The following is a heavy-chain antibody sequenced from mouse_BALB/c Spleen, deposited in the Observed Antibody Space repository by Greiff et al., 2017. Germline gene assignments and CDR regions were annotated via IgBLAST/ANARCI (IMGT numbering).Heavy chain of an antibody. CDR3: VTMRAY. V-gene: IGHV10S3*01. CDR1: GFTFNTNA. CDR2: IRSKSNNYAT. J-gene: IGHJ3*01. Sequence: EADGGLVQPKGSLKLSCAASGFTFNTNAMNWVRQAPGKGLEWVARIRSKSNNYATYYADSVKDRFTISRDDSQSMLYLQMNNLKTEDTAMYYCVTMRAYWGQGTLVTVSA.